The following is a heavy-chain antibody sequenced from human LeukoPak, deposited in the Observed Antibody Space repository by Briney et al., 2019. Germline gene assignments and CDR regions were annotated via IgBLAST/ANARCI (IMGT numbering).Heavy chain of an antibody. Sequence: PGRSLRLSCAASGFTFSSYAMHWVRQAPGKGLEWVAVISYDGSNKYYADSVKGRFTISRDNSKNTLYLQMNSLRAEDTAVYYCGRDGLVWGSYQTDYYYGMDAWAKGPRSPSP. CDR1: GFTFSSYA. CDR3: GRDGLVWGSYQTDYYYGMDA. V-gene: IGHV3-30*04. CDR2: ISYDGSNK. J-gene: IGHJ6*02. D-gene: IGHD3-16*01.